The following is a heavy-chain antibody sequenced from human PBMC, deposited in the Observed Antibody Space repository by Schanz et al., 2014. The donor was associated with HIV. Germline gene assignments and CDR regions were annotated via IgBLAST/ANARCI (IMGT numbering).Heavy chain of an antibody. Sequence: EVQLLESGGGLVQPGGSLRLSCAASGFTFSSYAMSWVRQAPGKGLEWVSALSGSGGNTYYADSVKGRFTISRDNSRNTLYLQMNSLRAEDTAVYYCAKDSTYDILAGYYKGGNWFDPWGQGTLVTVSS. J-gene: IGHJ5*02. D-gene: IGHD3-9*01. CDR3: AKDSTYDILAGYYKGGNWFDP. V-gene: IGHV3-23*01. CDR1: GFTFSSYA. CDR2: LSGSGGNT.